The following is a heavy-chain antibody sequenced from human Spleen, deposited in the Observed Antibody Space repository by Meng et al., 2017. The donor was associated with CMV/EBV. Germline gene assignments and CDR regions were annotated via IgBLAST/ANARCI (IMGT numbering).Heavy chain of an antibody. CDR1: GFNFRIYG. CDR3: ARVGADCSSTSCHYGMDV. Sequence: GGSLRLSCAASGFNFRIYGMHWVRQLPGKGLEWVAFIRYDEKTKYYADSVKGRFTISRDNAKNSLYLQMNSLRAEDTAVYYCARVGADCSSTSCHYGMDVWGQGTTVTVSS. D-gene: IGHD2-2*01. CDR2: IRYDEKTK. V-gene: IGHV3-30*02. J-gene: IGHJ6*02.